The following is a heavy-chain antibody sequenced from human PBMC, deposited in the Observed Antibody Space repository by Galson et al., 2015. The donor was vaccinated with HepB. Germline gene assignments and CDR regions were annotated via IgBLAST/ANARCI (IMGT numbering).Heavy chain of an antibody. CDR1: GSTFTSYG. Sequence: SVKVSCKASGSTFTSYGISWVRQAPGQGLEWMGWISAYNGNTNYAQNLQGRVTMTTDTSTSTAYMELRSLRSDDTAVYYCARRRGRIAVAGTYVDYWGQGTLVTVSS. D-gene: IGHD6-13*01. V-gene: IGHV1-18*04. J-gene: IGHJ4*02. CDR3: ARRRGRIAVAGTYVDY. CDR2: ISAYNGNT.